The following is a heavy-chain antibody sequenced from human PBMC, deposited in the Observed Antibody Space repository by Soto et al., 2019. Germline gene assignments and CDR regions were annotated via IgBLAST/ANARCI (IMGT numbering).Heavy chain of an antibody. CDR1: GFTFSSYG. V-gene: IGHV3-30*18. D-gene: IGHD1-26*01. Sequence: GGSLRLSCAASGFTFSSYGMHWVRQAPGKGLEWVAVISYDGSNKYYADSVKGRFTISRDNSKNTLYLQMNSLRAEDTAVYYCAKDPATTYYYYGMDVWGQGTTVTVS. J-gene: IGHJ6*02. CDR3: AKDPATTYYYYGMDV. CDR2: ISYDGSNK.